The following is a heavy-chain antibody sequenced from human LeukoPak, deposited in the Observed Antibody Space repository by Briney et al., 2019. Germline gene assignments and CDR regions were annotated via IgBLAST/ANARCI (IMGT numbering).Heavy chain of an antibody. CDR1: GGSIRSSSYY. V-gene: IGHV4-39*01. Sequence: PSETLSLTCAVSGGSIRSSSYYWGWIRQPPGKGLERIGSIYYSGTTYYNPSLKSRVTISVDTSKNQFSLNLNSVTAADTAVYYCATQVGAARTYFDYWGQGTLVTVSS. J-gene: IGHJ4*02. CDR3: ATQVGAARTYFDY. D-gene: IGHD6-6*01. CDR2: IYYSGTT.